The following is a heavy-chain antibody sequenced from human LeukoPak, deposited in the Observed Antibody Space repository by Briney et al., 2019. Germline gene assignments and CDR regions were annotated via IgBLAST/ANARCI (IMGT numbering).Heavy chain of an antibody. J-gene: IGHJ6*02. CDR3: ARDTLSYYYYGMDV. V-gene: IGHV4-4*07. CDR2: IYTSGST. Sequence: SETLSLTCTVSGASISSYYWSWIRQPAGKGLEWIGRIYTSGSTNYNPSLKSRVTMSVDTSKNQFSLKLSSVTAADTAVYYCARDTLSYYYYGMDVWGQGTTVTVSS. CDR1: GASISSYY.